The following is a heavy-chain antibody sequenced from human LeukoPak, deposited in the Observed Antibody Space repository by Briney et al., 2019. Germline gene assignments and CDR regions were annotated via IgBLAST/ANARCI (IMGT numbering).Heavy chain of an antibody. D-gene: IGHD5-24*01. CDR1: GFTFSSYA. J-gene: IGHJ6*03. Sequence: GSLRLSCAASGFTFSSYAMSWARQAPGKGLEGVSAIYGSGDTTYYADSVKGRFTVSRDNSKNTLYLQMDGLRAEDTAVYYCAKMAGMTRQVYYMDVWGKGATVTVSS. CDR2: IYGSGDTT. V-gene: IGHV3-23*01. CDR3: AKMAGMTRQVYYMDV.